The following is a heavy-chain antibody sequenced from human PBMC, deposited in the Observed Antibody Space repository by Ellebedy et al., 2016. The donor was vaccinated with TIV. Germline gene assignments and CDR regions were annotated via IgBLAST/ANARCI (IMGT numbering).Heavy chain of an antibody. CDR3: ARASARGSFDY. CDR2: INAGNGDT. V-gene: IGHV1-3*01. CDR1: GYTFTSYA. Sequence: AASVKVSCKASGYTFTSYAMHLVRQAPGQRLEWMGWINAGNGDTKYSQTFQGRVTITRDTSASTAYMELSSLRSEDTAVYYCARASARGSFDYWGQGTLVTVSS. D-gene: IGHD6-6*01. J-gene: IGHJ4*02.